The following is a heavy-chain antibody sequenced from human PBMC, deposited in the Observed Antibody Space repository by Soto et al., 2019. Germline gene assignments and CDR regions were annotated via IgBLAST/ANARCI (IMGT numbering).Heavy chain of an antibody. CDR1: GFTFSSYD. D-gene: IGHD6-13*01. CDR2: IGTAGDT. V-gene: IGHV3-13*01. Sequence: PSWSLDLSCAASGFTFSSYDMHWVRQATGKGLEWVSAIGTAGDTYYPGSVKGRFTISRENAKNSLYLQMNSLRAGDTAVYYCARDLSSSWYWRSGMDVWGQGTTVTV. CDR3: ARDLSSSWYWRSGMDV. J-gene: IGHJ6*02.